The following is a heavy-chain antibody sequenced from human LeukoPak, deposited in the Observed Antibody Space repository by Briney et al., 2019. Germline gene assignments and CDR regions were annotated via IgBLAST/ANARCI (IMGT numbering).Heavy chain of an antibody. Sequence: GRSLRLSCAASGFTFSSYAMHWVRQAPGKGLEWVAVISYDGSNKYYADSVKGRFTISRDNSKNTLYLQMNSLRAGDTAVYYCARDSSSSGTKDFDYWGQGTLVTVSS. CDR1: GFTFSSYA. D-gene: IGHD3-10*01. V-gene: IGHV3-30*04. CDR3: ARDSSSSGTKDFDY. CDR2: ISYDGSNK. J-gene: IGHJ4*02.